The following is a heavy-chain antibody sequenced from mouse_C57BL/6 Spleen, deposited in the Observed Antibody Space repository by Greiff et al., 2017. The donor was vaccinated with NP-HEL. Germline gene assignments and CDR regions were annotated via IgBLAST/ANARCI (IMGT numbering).Heavy chain of an antibody. CDR3: ARTPIYYDYDGYAMDY. J-gene: IGHJ4*01. Sequence: QVQLKESGPGLVQPSQSLSITCTVSGFSLTSYGVHWVRQSPGKGLEWLGVIWSGGSTDYNAAFISRLSISKDNSKSQVFFKMNSLQADDTAIYYCARTPIYYDYDGYAMDYWGQGTSVTVSS. CDR2: IWSGGST. D-gene: IGHD2-4*01. V-gene: IGHV2-2*01. CDR1: GFSLTSYG.